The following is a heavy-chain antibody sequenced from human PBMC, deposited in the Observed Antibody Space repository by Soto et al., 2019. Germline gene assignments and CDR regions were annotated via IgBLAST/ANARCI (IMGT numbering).Heavy chain of an antibody. CDR2: IYVTGAV. D-gene: IGHD2-21*01. V-gene: IGHV4-31*03. Sequence: SVTLPLTCSVSGAALNSGNYYWSWIRQVPGKGLEWIGHIYVTGAVDYNPSLRDRITISQDTSERQCSLNLRLVTAADTAVYYCARLRIATNNYKWFDPWGHGTMVTVAS. J-gene: IGHJ5*02. CDR3: ARLRIATNNYKWFDP. CDR1: GAALNSGNYY.